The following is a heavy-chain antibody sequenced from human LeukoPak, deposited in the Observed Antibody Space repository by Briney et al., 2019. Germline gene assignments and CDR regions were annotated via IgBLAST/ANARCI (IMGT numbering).Heavy chain of an antibody. CDR3: ARDLRVGAILADAFDI. J-gene: IGHJ3*02. V-gene: IGHV1-18*01. Sequence: ASVKVSCKASGYTFTSYGISWVRQAPGQGLEWMGWISAYNGNTNYAQKLQGRVTMTTDTSTSTAYMELRSLRSDDTAVYYCARDLRVGAILADAFDIWGQGTMVTVSS. D-gene: IGHD1-26*01. CDR1: GYTFTSYG. CDR2: ISAYNGNT.